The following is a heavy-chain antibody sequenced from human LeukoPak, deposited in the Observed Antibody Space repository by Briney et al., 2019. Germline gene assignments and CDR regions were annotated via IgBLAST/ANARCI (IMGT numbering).Heavy chain of an antibody. CDR1: GGTFSSYA. V-gene: IGHV1-69*13. D-gene: IGHD3-22*01. Sequence: EASVKVSCKASGGTFSSYAISWVRQAPGQGLEWMGGIIPIFGTANYAQKFQGRVTITAGESTSTAYMELSSLRSEDTAVYYCAIRYYYDSSGYSNGFDYWGQGTLVTVSS. CDR2: IIPIFGTA. J-gene: IGHJ4*02. CDR3: AIRYYYDSSGYSNGFDY.